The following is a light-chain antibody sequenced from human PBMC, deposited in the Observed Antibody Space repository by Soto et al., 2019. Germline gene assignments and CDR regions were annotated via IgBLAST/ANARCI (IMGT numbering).Light chain of an antibody. J-gene: IGLJ1*01. CDR2: DVS. Sequence: VLTQPASVSGSPGQSITIPCTGTSSDVGGHNYVSWYQQHPGKAPKLILYDVSDRPSGVSSRFSGSRSGNTASLTISGLQAEDKADYNCSSYTIASFVFGTGTKVTVL. CDR3: SSYTIASFV. V-gene: IGLV2-14*03. CDR1: SSDVGGHNY.